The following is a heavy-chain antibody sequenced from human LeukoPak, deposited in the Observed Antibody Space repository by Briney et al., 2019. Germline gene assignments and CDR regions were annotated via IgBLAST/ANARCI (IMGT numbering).Heavy chain of an antibody. CDR3: ARAGHSSGWYTASDS. Sequence: GGSLRLSCAASGFTVISDYMSWVRQAPGKGLEWVSVIYSGGGTYYTDSVRGRFTISRDNSKNTLYLQMNSLRVDDTAMYYCARAGHSSGWYTASDSWGQGTLVTVSS. V-gene: IGHV3-53*01. D-gene: IGHD6-19*01. J-gene: IGHJ4*02. CDR1: GFTVISDY. CDR2: IYSGGGT.